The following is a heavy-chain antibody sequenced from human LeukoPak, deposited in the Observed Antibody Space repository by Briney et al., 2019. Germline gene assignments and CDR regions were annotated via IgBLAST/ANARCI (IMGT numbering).Heavy chain of an antibody. CDR1: GFTFSSYA. CDR3: ADNPPGKSSWYGVGAFDI. J-gene: IGHJ3*02. CDR2: ISCSGGST. Sequence: GGSLRLSCAASGFTFSSYAMSWVRQAPGKGLEWVSAISCSGGSTYYADSVKGRFTISRDNSKNTMYLQMNSLRAEDTAVYYCADNPPGKSSWYGVGAFDIWGQGTMVTVSS. V-gene: IGHV3-23*01. D-gene: IGHD6-13*01.